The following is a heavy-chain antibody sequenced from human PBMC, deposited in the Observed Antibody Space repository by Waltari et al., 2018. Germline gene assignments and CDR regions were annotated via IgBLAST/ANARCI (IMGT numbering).Heavy chain of an antibody. J-gene: IGHJ4*02. Sequence: EVHLVESGGGLVQSGGSLRLSCATSGFPFSGYWMSWVRQVPGKGLECVARINQDGSEKYYVDSVKGRFIVSRDNAKNSVGLQMSSLRGEDTAVYYCARDRVPYGDYEGSFDNWGQGTLVTVSS. CDR2: INQDGSEK. CDR3: ARDRVPYGDYEGSFDN. V-gene: IGHV3-7*01. D-gene: IGHD4-17*01. CDR1: GFPFSGYW.